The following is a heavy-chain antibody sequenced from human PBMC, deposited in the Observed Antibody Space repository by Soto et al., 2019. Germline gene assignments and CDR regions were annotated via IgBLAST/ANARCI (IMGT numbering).Heavy chain of an antibody. Sequence: GGSLRLSCVASGFTFDDYAMHWVRQAPGKGLEWVSGISWNSASVDYADSVKGRFTISRDNAMNSLYLQMSSLRADDTALYSCAKDSSGSSSGGFDPWGQGTLVTVSS. CDR2: ISWNSASV. V-gene: IGHV3-9*01. CDR1: GFTFDDYA. J-gene: IGHJ5*02. CDR3: AKDSSGSSSGGFDP. D-gene: IGHD6-6*01.